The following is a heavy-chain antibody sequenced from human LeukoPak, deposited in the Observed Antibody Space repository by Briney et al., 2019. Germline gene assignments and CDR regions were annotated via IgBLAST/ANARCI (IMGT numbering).Heavy chain of an antibody. CDR3: ARGRYSGYDNTYYYFFMDV. D-gene: IGHD5-12*01. CDR1: GASLSGFY. V-gene: IGHV4-34*01. J-gene: IGHJ6*03. CDR2: VKHSGST. Sequence: SETLSLTCDVNGASLSGFYWSWIRQTPGKGLEWIGEVKHSGSTNYNPSLKSRVSMSVDTSKNQFSLRVRSATAADTAVYYCARGRYSGYDNTYYYFFMDVWGTGTTVTVSS.